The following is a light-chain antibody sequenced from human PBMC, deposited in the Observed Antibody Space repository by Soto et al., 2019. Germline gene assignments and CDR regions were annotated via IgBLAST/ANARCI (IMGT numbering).Light chain of an antibody. V-gene: IGKV1-5*03. Sequence: EIQVTQSPSTLSASVGDRATITCRASQSIRDWLAWFQQKAGKAPRLLIYEASRLESGVPSRISGSGSGTEFTLTISSLQPDDFATYYCQQYNSYWPFGQGTKVAIK. J-gene: IGKJ1*01. CDR1: QSIRDW. CDR2: EAS. CDR3: QQYNSYWP.